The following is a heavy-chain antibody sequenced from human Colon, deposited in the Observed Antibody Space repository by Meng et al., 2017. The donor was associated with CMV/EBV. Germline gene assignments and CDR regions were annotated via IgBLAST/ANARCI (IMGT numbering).Heavy chain of an antibody. CDR3: ARMALHWYFDL. CDR1: GNSISGRSYY. Sequence: QVHLQVPGPGLVKPSETLSLTCIVSGNSISGRSYYWGWIRQPPGKGLEWIASIYYTGNDYHNPSLKSRVTISIDTSNNQFSLRLTSVTAADTAVYYCARMALHWYFDLWGRGTLVTVSS. CDR2: IYYTGND. J-gene: IGHJ2*01. V-gene: IGHV4-39*07. D-gene: IGHD5-24*01.